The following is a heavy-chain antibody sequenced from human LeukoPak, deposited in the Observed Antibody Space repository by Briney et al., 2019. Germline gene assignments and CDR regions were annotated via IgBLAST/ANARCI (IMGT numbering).Heavy chain of an antibody. V-gene: IGHV4-39*01. CDR1: GGSISINSYY. J-gene: IGHJ4*02. CDR2: IYYSGST. D-gene: IGHD3-22*01. CDR3: ARHSSGYYYVNY. Sequence: SETLSLTCTVSGGSISINSYYWAWIRQPPGKGLEWIGSIYYSGSTYYNPSLKSRVTISVDTSKNQFSLKLSSVTAADTAVYYCARHSSGYYYVNYWGQGTLVTVSS.